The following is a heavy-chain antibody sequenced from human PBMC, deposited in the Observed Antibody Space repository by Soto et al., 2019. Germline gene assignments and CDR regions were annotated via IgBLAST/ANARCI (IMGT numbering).Heavy chain of an antibody. V-gene: IGHV1-18*01. CDR1: GYTFTSYG. CDR2: ISAYNGNT. CDR3: ARHTHCSRTSCYRDY. J-gene: IGHJ4*02. D-gene: IGHD2-2*02. Sequence: ASVKVSCKASGYTFTSYGISWVRQAPGQGLEWMGWISAYNGNTNYAQKLQGRVTMTTDTSTSTAYMELRSLRSDDTAVYYCARHTHCSRTSCYRDYWGQGTLVTVSS.